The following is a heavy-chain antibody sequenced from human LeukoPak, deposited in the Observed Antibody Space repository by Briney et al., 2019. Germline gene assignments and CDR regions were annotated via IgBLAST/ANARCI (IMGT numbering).Heavy chain of an antibody. CDR3: AILEQWLALDH. Sequence: SETLSLTCAVYGGSFSGYYWSWIRQPPGKGLEWIGEINHSGSTNYNPSLKSRVTISVDTSKNQFSLKLSSVTAADTAVYYCAILEQWLALDHWGQGTLVSVSS. D-gene: IGHD6-19*01. CDR1: GGSFSGYY. CDR2: INHSGST. J-gene: IGHJ4*02. V-gene: IGHV4-34*01.